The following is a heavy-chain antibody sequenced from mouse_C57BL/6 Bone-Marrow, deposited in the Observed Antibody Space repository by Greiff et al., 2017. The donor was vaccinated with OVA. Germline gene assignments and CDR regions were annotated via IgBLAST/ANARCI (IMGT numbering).Heavy chain of an antibody. CDR3: ARHEGHYDYGLEFAY. Sequence: VKLQESGAELVKPGASVKLSCKASGYTFTEYTIHWVTQRSGQGLEWIGWFYPGSGSIKYNEKFKDKATLTADKSSSTVYMELSRLTSEDSAVYFCARHEGHYDYGLEFAYWGQGTLVTVSA. CDR2: FYPGSGSI. D-gene: IGHD2-4*01. CDR1: GYTFTEYT. V-gene: IGHV1-62-2*01. J-gene: IGHJ3*01.